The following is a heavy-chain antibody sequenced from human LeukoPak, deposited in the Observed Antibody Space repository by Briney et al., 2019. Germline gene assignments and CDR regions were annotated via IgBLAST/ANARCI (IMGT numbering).Heavy chain of an antibody. CDR3: ARDRVGATTGAFDI. CDR2: ISYDGSNK. V-gene: IGHV3-30-3*01. CDR1: GFTFSSYA. Sequence: GGSLRLSCAASGFTFSSYAMHWVRQAPGKGLEWVAVISYDGSNKYYADSVKGRFTISRDNSKNTLYLQMNSLRAEDTAVYYCARDRVGATTGAFDIWGQGTMVTVSS. J-gene: IGHJ3*02. D-gene: IGHD1-26*01.